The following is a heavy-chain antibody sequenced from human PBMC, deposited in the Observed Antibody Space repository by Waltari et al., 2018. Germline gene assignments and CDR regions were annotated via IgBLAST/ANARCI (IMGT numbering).Heavy chain of an antibody. D-gene: IGHD1-26*01. CDR2: IYYSGST. CDR3: ARMGELLPFDY. J-gene: IGHJ4*02. CDR1: GGPISSSSYY. Sequence: QLQLQESGPGLVKPSETLSLTCTVSGGPISSSSYYWGWIRQPPGKGLEWIGSIYYSGSTYYNPSLKSRVTISVDTSKNQFSLKLSSVTAADTAVYYCARMGELLPFDYWGQGTLVTVSS. V-gene: IGHV4-39*01.